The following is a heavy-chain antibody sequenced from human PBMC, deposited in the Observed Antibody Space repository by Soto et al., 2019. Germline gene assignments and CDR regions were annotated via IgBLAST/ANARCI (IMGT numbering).Heavy chain of an antibody. V-gene: IGHV4-38-2*01. Sequence: PSETLSLTCVVSGYSISIGNYWVCIRQPPGQGLEWLWSFYHSGNTYYNPSLKSRVTIAEDASKNQFSLRLNSVTAADTAVYFCARARSDDGFDIWGQGTFVTVSS. CDR2: FYHSGNT. CDR3: ARARSDDGFDI. J-gene: IGHJ3*02. CDR1: GYSISIGNY.